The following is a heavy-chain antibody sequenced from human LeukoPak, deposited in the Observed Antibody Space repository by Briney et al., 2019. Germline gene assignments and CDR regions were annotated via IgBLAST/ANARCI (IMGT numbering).Heavy chain of an antibody. CDR1: GGSMSNYY. D-gene: IGHD6-19*01. Sequence: SETLSLTCTVSGGSMSNYYWSWVRQTPGKGLEWIGYISYSGSTNHNPPLKSRVTISVDTSKNRFSLKLSSVTAADTAVYYCAREMAGTWNYFDYWGQGTLVTVSS. CDR3: AREMAGTWNYFDY. J-gene: IGHJ4*02. CDR2: ISYSGST. V-gene: IGHV4-59*12.